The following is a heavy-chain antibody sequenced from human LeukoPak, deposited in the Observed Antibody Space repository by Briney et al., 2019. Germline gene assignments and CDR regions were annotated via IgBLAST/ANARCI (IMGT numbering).Heavy chain of an antibody. Sequence: ASVKVSCKASGYSFTGYYLHWVRQAPVQGLEWMGWINPNSGGTNYAQKFQGRVSMTRDTSINTAYVELNRLRPDDTAVYFCARDYDTIFGVLIPFDYWGQGTLVTVAS. V-gene: IGHV1-2*02. CDR2: INPNSGGT. CDR3: ARDYDTIFGVLIPFDY. J-gene: IGHJ4*02. D-gene: IGHD3-3*01. CDR1: GYSFTGYY.